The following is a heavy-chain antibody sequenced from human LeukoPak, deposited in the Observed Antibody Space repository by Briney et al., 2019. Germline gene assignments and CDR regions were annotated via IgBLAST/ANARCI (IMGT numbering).Heavy chain of an antibody. CDR2: INHSGST. J-gene: IGHJ3*02. Sequence: PSETLSLTCAVYGGSFSGYYWSWIRQPPGKGLEWIGEINHSGSTNYNPSLKSRVTISVDTSKNQFSLKLSSVTAADTAVYYCASPRGRPIVGATSNAFDIWGQGTMVTVSS. V-gene: IGHV4-34*01. CDR1: GGSFSGYY. CDR3: ASPRGRPIVGATSNAFDI. D-gene: IGHD1-26*01.